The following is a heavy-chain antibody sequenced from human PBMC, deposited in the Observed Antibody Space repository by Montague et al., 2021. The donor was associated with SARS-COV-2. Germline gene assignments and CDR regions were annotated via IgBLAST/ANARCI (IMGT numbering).Heavy chain of an antibody. Sequence: SETLSLTCAVYDGSFSDYSWTWIRQPPGKGLEWIGEINRRGSTNYNPSLKSRVTISVDTSKNQFSLKMTSVTAADTAVYYCARGRQHINMVVVVVTGGEYYFDFWGQGTLAAVSS. V-gene: IGHV4-34*01. CDR3: ARGRQHINMVVVVVTGGEYYFDF. D-gene: IGHD3-22*01. CDR2: INRRGST. CDR1: DGSFSDYS. J-gene: IGHJ4*02.